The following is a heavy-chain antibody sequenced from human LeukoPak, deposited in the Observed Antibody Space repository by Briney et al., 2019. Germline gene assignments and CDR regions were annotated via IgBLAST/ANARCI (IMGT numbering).Heavy chain of an antibody. D-gene: IGHD3-3*01. Sequence: PGGSLRLSCAASGFTFSDYGMHWVRQAPGKGLEWLAFIRYDGSNKYYTDSVKGRFTISRDNSKNTLYLQMNSLRPEDTGVYYCARDQENYDFWSGLDPWGQGTLVTVSS. J-gene: IGHJ5*02. CDR3: ARDQENYDFWSGLDP. CDR1: GFTFSDYG. CDR2: IRYDGSNK. V-gene: IGHV3-30*02.